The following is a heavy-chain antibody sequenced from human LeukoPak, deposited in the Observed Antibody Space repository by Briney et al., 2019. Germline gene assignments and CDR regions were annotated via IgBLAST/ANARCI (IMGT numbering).Heavy chain of an antibody. D-gene: IGHD6-13*01. J-gene: IGHJ4*02. Sequence: GGSLRLSCAASGFTFSSYSMNWVRQAPGKGLEWVSSISSSSSYIYYADSVKGRFTISRDNAKNSLYLQMNSLRAEDTAVYYCARFSGAAVGDLFDYWGQGTLVTVSS. CDR2: ISSSSSYI. CDR3: ARFSGAAVGDLFDY. CDR1: GFTFSSYS. V-gene: IGHV3-21*01.